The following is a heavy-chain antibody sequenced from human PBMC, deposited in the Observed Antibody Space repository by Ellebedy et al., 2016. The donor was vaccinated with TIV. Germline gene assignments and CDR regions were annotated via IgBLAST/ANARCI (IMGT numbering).Heavy chain of an antibody. J-gene: IGHJ3*02. CDR1: GYTFTGYY. V-gene: IGHV1-2*02. D-gene: IGHD3-9*01. CDR2: INPNSGGT. Sequence: AASVKVSCKASGYTFTGYYMHWVRQAPGQGLEWMGWINPNSGGTNYAQKFQGRVTMTRDTSISTAYMELSRLRSDDTAVYYCAIPRPSILTGYYIAPDAFDIWGQGTMVTVSS. CDR3: AIPRPSILTGYYIAPDAFDI.